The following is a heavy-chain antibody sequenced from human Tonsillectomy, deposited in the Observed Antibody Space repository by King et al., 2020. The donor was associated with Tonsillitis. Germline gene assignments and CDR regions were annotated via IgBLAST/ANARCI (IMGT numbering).Heavy chain of an antibody. CDR2: ISWNTESV. J-gene: IGHJ3*01. V-gene: IGHV3-9*01. CDR3: AKDISRKQQYFDAVDV. CDR1: GFNFDDYA. Sequence: QLVQSGGGLAQPGGSLRLSCAASGFNFDDYAMHWVRQPPGKGLEWVSGISWNTESVAYADSVKGRFTISRHNARNSLYLQMNSLRPEDAAVYYCAKDISRKQQYFDAVDVWGQGTMVSVSS. D-gene: IGHD1/OR15-1a*01.